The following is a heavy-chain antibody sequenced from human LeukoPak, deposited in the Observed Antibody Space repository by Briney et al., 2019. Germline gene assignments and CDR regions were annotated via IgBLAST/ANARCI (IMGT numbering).Heavy chain of an antibody. D-gene: IGHD6-13*01. CDR3: ARDKGSYSSSWHAFDI. J-gene: IGHJ3*02. V-gene: IGHV3-53*05. CDR1: GFTVSSNY. Sequence: GGSLRLSCAASGFTVSSNYMSWVRQAPGKGLEWVSVIYRDGTTYYADSVKGRFTISRDDSENTLYLQMNSLRAEDTAVYYCARDKGSYSSSWHAFDIWGQGTMVTVSS. CDR2: IYRDGTT.